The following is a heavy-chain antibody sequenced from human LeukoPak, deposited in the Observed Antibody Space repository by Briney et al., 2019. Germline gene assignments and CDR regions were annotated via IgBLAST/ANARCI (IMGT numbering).Heavy chain of an antibody. V-gene: IGHV4-34*01. CDR1: GGTFSGHY. J-gene: IGHJ4*02. CDR3: ARGRTGAAALDF. CDR2: STHSGST. Sequence: PSETLSLTCAVYGGTFSGHYWTWIRQAPGKGLEWIGESTHSGSTNYNPSLKSRVTISVDTSKNQFSLKLTSMTAADTAVYHCARGRTGAAALDFWGPGTVVTDSS. D-gene: IGHD2-2*01.